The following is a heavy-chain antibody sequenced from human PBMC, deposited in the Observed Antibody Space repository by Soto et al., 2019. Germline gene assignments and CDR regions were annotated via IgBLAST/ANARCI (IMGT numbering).Heavy chain of an antibody. CDR1: GYTFTNSG. CDR3: ARDQGITTFVGVLGDGEPALQRWAGALIIIPINERKPLQGLS. V-gene: IGHV1-18*01. Sequence: ASVKVSCKASGYTFTNSGISWVRQAPGQGLEWMGWISTDNGNTNYAQHLQGRVSMTTDTSTSTAYMDLRSLRSDDTAVYYCARDQGITTFVGVLGDGEPALQRWAGALIIIPINERKPLQGLSWG. D-gene: IGHD3-3*01. J-gene: IGHJ5*01. CDR2: ISTDNGNT.